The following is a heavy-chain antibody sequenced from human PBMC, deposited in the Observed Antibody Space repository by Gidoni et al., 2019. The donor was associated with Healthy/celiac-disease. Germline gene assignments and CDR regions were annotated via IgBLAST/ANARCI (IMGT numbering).Heavy chain of an antibody. CDR1: GYSFTSYW. J-gene: IGHJ4*02. Sequence: EVQLVQSGAEVKKPGASLRISCKGSGYSFTSYWISWVRQMLGKGLEWRGRIDPSDSYTNYSPSFQGQVTISADKSISTAYLQWSSLKASDTAMYYCARVSATYSSDDYWGQGTLVTVSS. CDR2: IDPSDSYT. D-gene: IGHD6-19*01. V-gene: IGHV5-10-1*03. CDR3: ARVSATYSSDDY.